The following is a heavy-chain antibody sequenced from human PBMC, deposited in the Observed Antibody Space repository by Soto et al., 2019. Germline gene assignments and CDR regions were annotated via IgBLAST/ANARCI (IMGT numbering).Heavy chain of an antibody. CDR3: ARLGAQEIDP. D-gene: IGHD3-16*01. V-gene: IGHV4-59*08. J-gene: IGHJ5*02. CDR2: IYYSGST. Sequence: SEILSLTCTVSGVSIRSYYWSWIRQPPGKGLELIGYIYYSGSTNYNPSLKSRVTISVDTSKNQFSLKLSSVTAADTAVYYCARLGAQEIDPWGQGTLVTVSS. CDR1: GVSIRSYY.